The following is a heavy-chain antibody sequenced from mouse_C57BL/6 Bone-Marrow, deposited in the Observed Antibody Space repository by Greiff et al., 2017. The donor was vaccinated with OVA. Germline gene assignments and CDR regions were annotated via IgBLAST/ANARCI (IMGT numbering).Heavy chain of an antibody. CDR2: IYPGNSDT. V-gene: IGHV1-5*01. J-gene: IGHJ3*01. D-gene: IGHD2-4*01. CDR1: GYTFTSYW. Sequence: EVQLQQSGTVLARPGASVKMSCKTSGYTFTSYWMHWVKQRPGQGLEWIGAIYPGNSDTSYNQKFKGKAKLTAVTSASTAYMELSSLTNEDSAVYYCTGYDYDKTWFAYWGQGTLVTVSA. CDR3: TGYDYDKTWFAY.